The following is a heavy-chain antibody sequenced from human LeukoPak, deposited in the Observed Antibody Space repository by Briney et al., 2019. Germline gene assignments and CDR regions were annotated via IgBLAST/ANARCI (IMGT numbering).Heavy chain of an antibody. D-gene: IGHD1-1*01. CDR2: ISFDGSNQ. Sequence: GGSLRLSCAASGFTFSSFGMHWVRQAPGQGLEWVAVISFDGSNQYYADSVKGRFTIYRDNFKNTVYLQMNSLRAEETAVYYCASSSLERKHAFDIWGQGTMVTVSS. J-gene: IGHJ3*02. V-gene: IGHV3-30*03. CDR1: GFTFSSFG. CDR3: ASSSLERKHAFDI.